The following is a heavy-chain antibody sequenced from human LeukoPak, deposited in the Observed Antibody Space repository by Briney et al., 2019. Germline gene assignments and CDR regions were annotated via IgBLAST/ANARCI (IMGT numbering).Heavy chain of an antibody. CDR2: INTNTGNP. J-gene: IGHJ4*02. D-gene: IGHD3-10*01. CDR3: ARERYGSGSYYNKPPLDY. CDR1: GYTFTSYA. Sequence: ASVKVSCKASGYTFTSYAMNWVRQAPGQGLEWMGWINTNTGNPTYAQGLTGRFVFALDTSVSTTYLLISSLKAEDTAVYYCARERYGSGSYYNKPPLDYWGQGTRVTVSS. V-gene: IGHV7-4-1*02.